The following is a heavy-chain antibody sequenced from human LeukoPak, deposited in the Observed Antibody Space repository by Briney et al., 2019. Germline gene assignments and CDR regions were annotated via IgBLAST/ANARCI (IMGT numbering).Heavy chain of an antibody. CDR1: GGSISSYY. J-gene: IGHJ6*03. CDR3: ARDRPRAIAAADTNPQYYYYYYMDV. V-gene: IGHV4-59*01. Sequence: SETLSLTCTVSGGSISSYYWSWIRQPPGKGLEWIGYIYYSGSTNYNPSLKSRVTISVDTSKNQFSLKLSSVTAADTAVYYCARDRPRAIAAADTNPQYYYYYYMDVWGKGTTVTVSS. CDR2: IYYSGST. D-gene: IGHD6-13*01.